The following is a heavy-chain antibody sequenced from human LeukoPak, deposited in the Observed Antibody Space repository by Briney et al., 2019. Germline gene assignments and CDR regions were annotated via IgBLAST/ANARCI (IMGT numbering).Heavy chain of an antibody. CDR2: INPNSGGT. CDR3: ARDGARYDILTGYGFDY. J-gene: IGHJ4*02. D-gene: IGHD3-9*01. CDR1: GYTFTGYY. V-gene: IGHV1-2*02. Sequence: ASVKVSCKASGYTFTGYYMHWVRQAPGQGLDGMGWINPNSGGTNYAQKFQGRVTMTRDTSISTAYMELSRLRSDDTAVYYCARDGARYDILTGYGFDYWGQGTLVTVSS.